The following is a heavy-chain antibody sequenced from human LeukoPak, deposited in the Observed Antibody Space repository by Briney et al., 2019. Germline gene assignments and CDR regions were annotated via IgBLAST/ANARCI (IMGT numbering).Heavy chain of an antibody. J-gene: IGHJ4*02. V-gene: IGHV5-51*01. CDR3: ARHGSYGYLTFDY. CDR2: IYPGDSDT. D-gene: IGHD5-18*01. CDR1: GYSFTSYW. Sequence: GESLKISCKGSGYSFTSYWIGWVRQMPWKGLEWMGIIYPGDSDTRYSPSFQGQVTSSADKSISTAYLQWSSLKASDTAMYYCARHGSYGYLTFDYWGQGTLVTVSS.